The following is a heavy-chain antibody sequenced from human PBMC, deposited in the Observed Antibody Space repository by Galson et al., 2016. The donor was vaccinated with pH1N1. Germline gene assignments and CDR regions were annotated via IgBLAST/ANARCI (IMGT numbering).Heavy chain of an antibody. CDR2: IRYDGGSK. CDR1: GFTFRSYG. J-gene: IGHJ6*03. D-gene: IGHD1-26*01. V-gene: IGHV3-30*02. CDR3: AKGLGTTLYYYFYFMDV. Sequence: SLRLSCAASGFTFRSYGMHWVRQAPGKGLEWMAFIRYDGGSKYYADSVKGRFTISRDNARDTLFLQMTSLRPDDRAVYYCAKGLGTTLYYYFYFMDVWGKGTTVTVSS.